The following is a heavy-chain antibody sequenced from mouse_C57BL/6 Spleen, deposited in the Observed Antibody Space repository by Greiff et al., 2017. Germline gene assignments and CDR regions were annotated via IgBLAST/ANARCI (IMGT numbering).Heavy chain of an antibody. Sequence: EVQLQQSGPELVKPGASVKISCKASGYTFTDYYMNWVKQSNGKSLEWIGDINPNNGGTSYNQKFKGKATLTVDKSSSTAYMELRSLTSEDSAVYYCARYLYDYGGYPFDYWGQGTTLTVSS. CDR2: INPNNGGT. D-gene: IGHD2-4*01. V-gene: IGHV1-26*01. CDR3: ARYLYDYGGYPFDY. J-gene: IGHJ2*01. CDR1: GYTFTDYY.